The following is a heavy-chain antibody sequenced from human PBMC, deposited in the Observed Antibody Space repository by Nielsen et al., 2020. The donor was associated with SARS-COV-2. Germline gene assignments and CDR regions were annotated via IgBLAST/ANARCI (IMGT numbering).Heavy chain of an antibody. V-gene: IGHV4-4*02. CDR3: ARSPGVATTFEVDY. CDR1: GGSISSSNW. J-gene: IGHJ4*02. D-gene: IGHD5-12*01. CDR2: IYHSGST. Sequence: SETLSLTCAASGGSISSSNWWSWVRQPPGKGLEWIGEIYHSGSTNYNPSLKSRVTISVDKSKNQFSLKLSSVTAADTAVYYCARSPGVATTFEVDYWGQGTLVTVSS.